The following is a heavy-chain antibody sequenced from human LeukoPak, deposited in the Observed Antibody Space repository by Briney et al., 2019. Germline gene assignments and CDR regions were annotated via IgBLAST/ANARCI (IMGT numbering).Heavy chain of an antibody. CDR3: AKGDNYYDSSGYYYVRALFDY. D-gene: IGHD3-22*01. J-gene: IGHJ4*02. CDR2: TSYNGSIK. Sequence: GGSLRLSCAASGFTFSSYGMHWVRQAPGKGLEWVAGTSYNGSIKYYADYVKGRFSISRDNSKDTLYLQMDSLRAEDTAVYYCAKGDNYYDSSGYYYVRALFDYWGREPWSPSPQ. CDR1: GFTFSSYG. V-gene: IGHV3-30*18.